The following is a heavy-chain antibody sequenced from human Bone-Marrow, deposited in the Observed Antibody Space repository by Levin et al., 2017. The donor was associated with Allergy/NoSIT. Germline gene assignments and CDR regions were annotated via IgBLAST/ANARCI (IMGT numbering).Heavy chain of an antibody. D-gene: IGHD4/OR15-4a*01. CDR3: ARDHDYGGVFDY. CDR2: ISSTGSFI. CDR1: GFTFSSYS. V-gene: IGHV3-21*01. J-gene: IGHJ4*02. Sequence: GGSLRLSCAASGFTFSSYSMNWVRQAPGKGLEWVSSISSTGSFIYYADSVKGRFTFSRDNAKNSLYLQMNSLRAEDTAIYYCARDHDYGGVFDYWGQGTLVTVSS.